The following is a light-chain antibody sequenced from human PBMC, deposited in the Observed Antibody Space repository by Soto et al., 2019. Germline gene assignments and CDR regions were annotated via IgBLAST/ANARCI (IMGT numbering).Light chain of an antibody. V-gene: IGKV3-20*01. CDR2: GES. J-gene: IGKJ1*01. CDR3: QQCDGTSWT. CDR1: QSVSGNN. Sequence: VLTQSPGTLSVSPGERATLSCRASQSVSGNNLAWYQQTPGRPPRLLIYGESLRASGVPDRFSGSGSGSNFTLTINRLEPEDFAVYYCQQCDGTSWTFGQGTKVDLK.